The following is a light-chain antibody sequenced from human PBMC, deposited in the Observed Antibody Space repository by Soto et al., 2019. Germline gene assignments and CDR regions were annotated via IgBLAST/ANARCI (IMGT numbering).Light chain of an antibody. Sequence: VLTQPPSVSGAPGQRVTISCTGSSSNIGAGYDVHWYQQLPGTAPKLLIYGNSNRPSGVPDRFSGSKSGTSASLAITGLQAEDEADYYCQSYDSSLSGYVFGTGTKVTVL. V-gene: IGLV1-40*01. CDR2: GNS. CDR3: QSYDSSLSGYV. J-gene: IGLJ1*01. CDR1: SSNIGAGYD.